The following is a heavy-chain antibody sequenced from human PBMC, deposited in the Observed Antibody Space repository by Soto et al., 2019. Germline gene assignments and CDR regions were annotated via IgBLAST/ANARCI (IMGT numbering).Heavy chain of an antibody. Sequence: PGGSLKISCKGSGYSFTSYWIGWVRQMPGKGLEWMGIIYPGDSDTRYSPSFQGQVTISADKSISTAYLQWSSLKASDTAMYYCARLGKQQLVNYGMDVWGQGTTVTVSS. CDR3: ARLGKQQLVNYGMDV. V-gene: IGHV5-51*01. CDR1: GYSFTSYW. D-gene: IGHD6-13*01. CDR2: IYPGDSDT. J-gene: IGHJ6*02.